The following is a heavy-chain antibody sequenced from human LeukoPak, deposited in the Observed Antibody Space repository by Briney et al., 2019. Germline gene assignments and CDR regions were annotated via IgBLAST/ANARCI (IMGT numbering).Heavy chain of an antibody. D-gene: IGHD3-16*01. V-gene: IGHV1-2*02. CDR1: GYTFTAYH. J-gene: IGHJ4*02. CDR3: AKGNDSVWGICRGSLDY. CDR2: INANSGGT. Sequence: GASAKVSCKASGYTFTAYHIHSVRQAPGQGLEWMGWINANSGGTNYAQSFQNRVTMTRDTSISTAYMELSRLTSDDTAVYYCAKGNDSVWGICRGSLDYWGQGTPVAVSS.